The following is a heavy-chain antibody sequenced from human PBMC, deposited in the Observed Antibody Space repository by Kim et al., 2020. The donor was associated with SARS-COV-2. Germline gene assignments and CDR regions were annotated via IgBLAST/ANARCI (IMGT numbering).Heavy chain of an antibody. D-gene: IGHD5-18*01. Sequence: SETLSLTCTVSVGSISSSSYYWGWILQPPGKGLEWIGSIYYSGSTYYNPSLKSRVTISVDTSKNQFSLKLSSVTAADTAVYYCARHLAAMVGDDAFDIWVQGTMVTGSS. CDR3: ARHLAAMVGDDAFDI. CDR1: VGSISSSSYY. V-gene: IGHV4-39*01. J-gene: IGHJ3*02. CDR2: IYYSGST.